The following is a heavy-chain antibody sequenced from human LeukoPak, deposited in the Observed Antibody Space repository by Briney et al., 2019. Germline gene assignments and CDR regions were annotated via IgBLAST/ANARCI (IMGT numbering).Heavy chain of an antibody. J-gene: IGHJ3*02. D-gene: IGHD3-3*01. CDR2: ISPSGDST. CDR3: AREYRIKLFGVEKRDGFDI. Sequence: GASVKVSCKASGYTLTSYYMRWVRQAPGQGLEWIGIISPSGDSTSFAQKFQGRVTVTRDMSTSTVYMELISLTSEDTAVYYCAREYRIKLFGVEKRDGFDIWGQGTMVTVSS. V-gene: IGHV1-46*01. CDR1: GYTLTSYY.